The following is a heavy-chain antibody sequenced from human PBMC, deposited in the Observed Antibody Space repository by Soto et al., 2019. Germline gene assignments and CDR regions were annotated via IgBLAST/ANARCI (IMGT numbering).Heavy chain of an antibody. J-gene: IGHJ1*01. CDR1: CGSFSGYY. Sequence: PSETLSLTCAVYCGSFSGYYWSWIRQHPEKGLEWIGYIYYSGSTYYNPSLRSRVTISADTSKNQFSLKLSSVTVADTAVYYCARSSVAGAGYFQHWGQGTQVTVSS. CDR3: ARSSVAGAGYFQH. D-gene: IGHD6-19*01. CDR2: IYYSGST. V-gene: IGHV4-31*11.